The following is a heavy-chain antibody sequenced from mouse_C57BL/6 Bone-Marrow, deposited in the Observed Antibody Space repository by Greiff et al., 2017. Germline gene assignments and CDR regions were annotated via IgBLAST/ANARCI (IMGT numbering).Heavy chain of an antibody. Sequence: QVQLKESGPELVKPGASVKISCKASGYAFSSSWMNWVKQRPGKGLEWIGRIYPGDGDTNYNGKFKGKATLTADKSSSTAYMQLSSLTSEDSAVYVCARGYYGSRYYFDYWGQGTTLTVSS. J-gene: IGHJ2*01. CDR1: GYAFSSSW. V-gene: IGHV1-82*01. D-gene: IGHD1-1*01. CDR2: IYPGDGDT. CDR3: ARGYYGSRYYFDY.